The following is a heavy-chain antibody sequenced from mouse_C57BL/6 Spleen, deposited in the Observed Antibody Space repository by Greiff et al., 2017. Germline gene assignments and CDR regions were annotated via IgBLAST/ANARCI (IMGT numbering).Heavy chain of an antibody. V-gene: IGHV14-3*01. CDR3: ASPYYGSSCGFNY. CDR1: GFNIKNTY. CDR2: IDPANGNT. Sequence: EVKLVESVAELVRPGASVKLSCTASGFNIKNTYMHWVKQRPEQGLEWIGRIDPANGNTKYAPKFQGKATITADTSSNTAYLQLTSLPSEDTAIYYCASPYYGSSCGFNYWDQGAALAVSS. D-gene: IGHD1-1*01. J-gene: IGHJ2*01.